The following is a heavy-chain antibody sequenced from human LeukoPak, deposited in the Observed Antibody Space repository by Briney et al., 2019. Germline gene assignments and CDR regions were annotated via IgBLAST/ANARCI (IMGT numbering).Heavy chain of an antibody. V-gene: IGHV4-4*07. CDR2: IYTSGST. CDR3: ARDSAARAYDI. J-gene: IGHJ3*02. D-gene: IGHD1-26*01. CDR1: GGSMTSYY. Sequence: SETLSLTCNVSGGSMTSYYWSWIRKPAGKGLEWIGRIYTSGSTNYSPSLRRRVAMSVDTSNNHFSLNLSSVTAADTAVYYCARDSAARAYDIWGQGTMVTVS.